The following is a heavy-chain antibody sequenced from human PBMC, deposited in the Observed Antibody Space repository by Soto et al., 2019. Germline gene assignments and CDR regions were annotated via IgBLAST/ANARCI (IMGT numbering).Heavy chain of an antibody. V-gene: IGHV3-30*18. CDR1: GFIFRSYG. Sequence: QLQLVESGGGVVQPGTSLRLSCAASGFIFRSYGMHWVRQAPGKGLEWVAVISHDETIKSYGDSGKGRFTIFRDNSENTLYLQMNSLRGEDTAIYYCAKLPSGGWHHYYYGMDVWGRGTTVIVSS. CDR3: AKLPSGGWHHYYYGMDV. CDR2: ISHDETIK. D-gene: IGHD6-19*01. J-gene: IGHJ6*02.